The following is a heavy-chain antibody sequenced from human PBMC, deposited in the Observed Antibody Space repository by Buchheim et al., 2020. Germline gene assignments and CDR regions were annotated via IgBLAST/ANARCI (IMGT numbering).Heavy chain of an antibody. D-gene: IGHD5-24*01. CDR1: GGSISNSAYF. CDR2: IRYSGPT. V-gene: IGHV4-39*07. CDR3: ARENRDGYRNGVDV. Sequence: QLQLQESGPGLVKPSETLSLTCTVSGGSISNSAYFWGWIRQPPGKGPEWIATIRYSGPTYFNPSLQNRVTISVDTSKNQFSLTLRSVTAADTALYYCARENRDGYRNGVDVWGQGTT. J-gene: IGHJ6*02.